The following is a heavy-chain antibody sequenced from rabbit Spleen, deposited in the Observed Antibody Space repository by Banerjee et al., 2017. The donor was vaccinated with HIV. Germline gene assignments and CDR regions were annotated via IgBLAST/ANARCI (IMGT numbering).Heavy chain of an antibody. CDR2: IAGSSSGFT. CDR1: GFSFSSSDY. CDR3: AKDLTDVIGWNFGL. V-gene: IGHV1S40*01. J-gene: IGHJ4*01. D-gene: IGHD1-1*01. Sequence: QSLEESGGDLVKPGASLTLSCKASGFSFSSSDYICWVRQAPGKGLEWISCIAGSSSGFTYSATWAKGRFTISKTSTTVTLQMTSLTVADTATYFCAKDLTDVIGWNFGLWGPGTLVTVS.